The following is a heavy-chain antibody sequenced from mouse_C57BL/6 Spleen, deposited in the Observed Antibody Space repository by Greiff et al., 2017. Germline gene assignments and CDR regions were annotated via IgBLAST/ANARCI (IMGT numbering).Heavy chain of an antibody. V-gene: IGHV5-16*01. CDR3: ARIEMARAMDY. J-gene: IGHJ4*01. Sequence: EVKLVESEGGLVQPGSSMKLSCTASGFTFSDYYMAWVRQVPEKGLEWVANINYDGSSTYYLDSLKSRFIISRDNAKNILYLQMSSLKSEDTATYYCARIEMARAMDYWGQGTSVTVSS. CDR2: INYDGSST. CDR1: GFTFSDYY. D-gene: IGHD2-3*01.